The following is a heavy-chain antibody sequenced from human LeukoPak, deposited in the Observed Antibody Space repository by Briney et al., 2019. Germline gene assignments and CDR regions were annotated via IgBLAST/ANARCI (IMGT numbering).Heavy chain of an antibody. D-gene: IGHD3-10*01. Sequence: GASVKVSCKASGYTFTSYGISWVRQAPGQGLEWMGWISAYNGNTNYAQKLQGRVTMTTDTSTSTAYMELRSLRSDDTAVYYCARDFRPSHYGSGSPRHWYPFDYWGQGTLVTVSS. J-gene: IGHJ4*02. CDR3: ARDFRPSHYGSGSPRHWYPFDY. CDR2: ISAYNGNT. V-gene: IGHV1-18*01. CDR1: GYTFTSYG.